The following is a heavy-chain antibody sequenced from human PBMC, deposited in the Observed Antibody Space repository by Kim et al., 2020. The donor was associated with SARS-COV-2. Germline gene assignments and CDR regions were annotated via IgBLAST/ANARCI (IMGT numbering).Heavy chain of an antibody. CDR3: ARRENYGSGSHSAY. Sequence: GESLKISCKGSGYSFSSYWITWVRQMPGKGLEWMGRIDPSDSYTNYSPSFQGHVTISTDKSISTAYLQWSSLKASDTAMYYCARRENYGSGSHSAYWGQGNLVTVSP. CDR1: GYSFSSYW. CDR2: IDPSDSYT. J-gene: IGHJ4*02. V-gene: IGHV5-10-1*01. D-gene: IGHD3-10*01.